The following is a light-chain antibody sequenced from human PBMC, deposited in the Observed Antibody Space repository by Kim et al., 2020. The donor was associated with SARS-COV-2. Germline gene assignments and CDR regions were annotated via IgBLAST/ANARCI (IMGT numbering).Light chain of an antibody. J-gene: IGKJ2*01. Sequence: SASGGDRVTITCRASQDIKNALTWFRQRPGKAHESLIYAASSLRSGVPSKFSGSGSGTDFTLTISSLQPEDFATYYCQQYWVYPVTFGQGTKLEI. V-gene: IGKV1-16*02. CDR1: QDIKNA. CDR3: QQYWVYPVT. CDR2: AAS.